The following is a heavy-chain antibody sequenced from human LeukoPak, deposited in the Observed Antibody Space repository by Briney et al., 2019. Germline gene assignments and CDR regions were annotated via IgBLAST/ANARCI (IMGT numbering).Heavy chain of an antibody. CDR1: GYIFIDYE. J-gene: IGHJ6*03. CDR3: ARGRYMDV. V-gene: IGHV1-8*03. Sequence: GASVKVSCKASGYIFIDYEINWVRQATGQGLEWMGWMNPKSGDTGYEQKFKGRVTITRDSSIRTVYMELSSLRSEDTALYYCARGRYMDVWGKGTTVTVS. CDR2: MNPKSGDT.